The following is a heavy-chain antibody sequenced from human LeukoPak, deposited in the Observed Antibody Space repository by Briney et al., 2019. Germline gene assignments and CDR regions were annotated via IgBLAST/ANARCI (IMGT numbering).Heavy chain of an antibody. V-gene: IGHV3-9*01. J-gene: IGHJ6*02. CDR3: AKDMPTDYYYGMDV. CDR2: ISWNSGSI. D-gene: IGHD4-17*01. Sequence: QAGRYLRLSCAASGFTFDDYAMHWVRQAPGKGLEWVSGISWNSGSIGYADSVKGRFTISRDNAKNSLYLQMNSLRAEDTALYYCAKDMPTDYYYGMDVWGQGTTVTVSS. CDR1: GFTFDDYA.